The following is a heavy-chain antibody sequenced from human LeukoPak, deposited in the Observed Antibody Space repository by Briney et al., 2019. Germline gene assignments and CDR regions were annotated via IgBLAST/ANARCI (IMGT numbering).Heavy chain of an antibody. CDR3: ARGKRASAFDI. V-gene: IGHV1-2*02. Sequence: GASVKGSCKASVDTFTGYYMHWVRHAPGQGLEWMGWINPNSGGTKYAQKFQGRVTMTRDTSISTAYMELSRLRSDDTAVYYCARGKRASAFDIWGQGTMVTVSS. CDR1: VDTFTGYY. J-gene: IGHJ3*02. CDR2: INPNSGGT.